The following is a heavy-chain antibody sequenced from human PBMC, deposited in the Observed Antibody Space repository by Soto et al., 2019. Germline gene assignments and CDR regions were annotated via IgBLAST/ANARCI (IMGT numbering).Heavy chain of an antibody. J-gene: IGHJ6*02. CDR3: ARYGAIVVVPDADDGMDV. CDR1: GYTFTSYD. Sequence: ASVKVSCKASGYTFTSYDINWVRQATGQGLEWMGWMNPNSGNTGYAQKFQGRVTMTRNTSISTAYMELSSLRSEDTAVDYCARYGAIVVVPDADDGMDVWGQGTTGTLS. V-gene: IGHV1-8*01. D-gene: IGHD2-2*01. CDR2: MNPNSGNT.